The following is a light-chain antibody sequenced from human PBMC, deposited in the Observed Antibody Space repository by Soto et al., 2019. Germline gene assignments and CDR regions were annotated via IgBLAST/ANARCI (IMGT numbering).Light chain of an antibody. Sequence: SYELTQPSSVSVSPGQTARITCSGDVVAKKYVRWFQQKPGQAPVLVIYKDSERPSGIPERFSGSSSGTTVTLTISGAQVEDEADYYCYSAADNIWVFGGGTKLTVL. CDR3: YSAADNIWV. J-gene: IGLJ3*02. CDR2: KDS. CDR1: VVAKKY. V-gene: IGLV3-27*01.